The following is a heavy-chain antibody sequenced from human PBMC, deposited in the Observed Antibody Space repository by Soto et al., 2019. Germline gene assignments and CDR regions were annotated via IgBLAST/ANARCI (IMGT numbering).Heavy chain of an antibody. Sequence: ASVKVSCKASGYTFTSYGISWVRQAPGQGLEWMGWISAYNGNTNYAQKLQGRVTMTTDTSTSTAYMELRSLRSDDTAVYYCARAVDGSGSYHPLQSKNYYYYYGMDVWGQGTTVTVSS. D-gene: IGHD3-10*01. CDR2: ISAYNGNT. V-gene: IGHV1-18*01. CDR3: ARAVDGSGSYHPLQSKNYYYYYGMDV. J-gene: IGHJ6*02. CDR1: GYTFTSYG.